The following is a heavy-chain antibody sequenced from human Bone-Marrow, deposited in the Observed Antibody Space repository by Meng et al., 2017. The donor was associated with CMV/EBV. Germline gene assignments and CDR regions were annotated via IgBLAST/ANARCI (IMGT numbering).Heavy chain of an antibody. D-gene: IGHD3-22*01. CDR1: GLTFSSYS. Sequence: GGFRRLSCAASGLTFSSYSMNWVRQAPGKGLEWVPSISSSSSYIYYADSVKGRFTISRDNAKNSLYLQMNSLRAEDTAVYYCARDTYYYDSSVYYRPKYPDYWGQGTLVTVSS. CDR3: ARDTYYYDSSVYYRPKYPDY. J-gene: IGHJ4*02. CDR2: ISSSSSYI. V-gene: IGHV3-21*01.